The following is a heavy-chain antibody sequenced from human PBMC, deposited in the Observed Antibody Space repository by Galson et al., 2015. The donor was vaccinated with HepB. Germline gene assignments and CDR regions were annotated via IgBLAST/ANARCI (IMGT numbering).Heavy chain of an antibody. J-gene: IGHJ6*02. CDR3: AKDRRGVTFDGMDV. V-gene: IGHV3-30*04. D-gene: IGHD3-16*01. Sequence: SLRLSCAASGFTFSSYAMHWVRQAPGKGLEWVAVISYDGSNKYYADSVKGRFTISRDNSKNTLYLQMNSLRAEDTAVYYCAKDRRGVTFDGMDVWGQGTTVTVSS. CDR1: GFTFSSYA. CDR2: ISYDGSNK.